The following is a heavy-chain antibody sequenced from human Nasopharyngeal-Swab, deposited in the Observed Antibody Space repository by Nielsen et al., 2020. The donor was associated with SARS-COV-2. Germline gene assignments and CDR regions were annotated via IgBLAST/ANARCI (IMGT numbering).Heavy chain of an antibody. CDR3: ARQGAVAGYYYYYMDV. J-gene: IGHJ6*03. D-gene: IGHD6-19*01. CDR1: GYSFTSYW. Sequence: EESLKISCKGSGYSFTSYWIGWVRQMPGKGLEWMGIIYPGDSDTRYSPSFQGQVTISADKSISTAYLQWSSLKASDTAMYYCARQGAVAGYYYYYMDVWGKGTTVTVSS. V-gene: IGHV5-51*01. CDR2: IYPGDSDT.